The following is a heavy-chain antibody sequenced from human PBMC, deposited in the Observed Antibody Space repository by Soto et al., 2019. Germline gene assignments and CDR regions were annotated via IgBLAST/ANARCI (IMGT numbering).Heavy chain of an antibody. V-gene: IGHV4-30-4*02. Sequence: SDTLSLTCTVSGGSISSGDYYWSWIRQPPGKGLEWIGYIYYSGSTYYNPSLKSRVTISVDTSKNQFSLKLSSVTAADTAVYYCARVPKYYYDSSGYYYYFDNWGQGTLVNVSS. CDR2: IYYSGST. J-gene: IGHJ4*02. D-gene: IGHD3-22*01. CDR3: ARVPKYYYDSSGYYYYFDN. CDR1: GGSISSGDYY.